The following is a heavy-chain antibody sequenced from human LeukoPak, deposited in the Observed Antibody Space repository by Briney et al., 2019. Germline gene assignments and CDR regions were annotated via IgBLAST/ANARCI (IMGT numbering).Heavy chain of an antibody. CDR3: AREGDRDVFGAFDI. Sequence: SVKVSCKASGGTFSSYAISWVRQAPGQGLEWMGRIIPILGTANYAQTFQGRVTITTDESTSTAYMELSSLRSEDTAVYYCAREGDRDVFGAFDIWGQGTMVTVSS. CDR2: IIPILGTA. D-gene: IGHD3-10*02. J-gene: IGHJ3*02. CDR1: GGTFSSYA. V-gene: IGHV1-69*05.